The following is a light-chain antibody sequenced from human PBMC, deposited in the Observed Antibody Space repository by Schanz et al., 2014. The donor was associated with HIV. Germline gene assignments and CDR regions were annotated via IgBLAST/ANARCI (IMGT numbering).Light chain of an antibody. CDR1: SSDVGGYNY. CDR3: SSYAATSNVL. CDR2: EVS. V-gene: IGLV2-8*01. J-gene: IGLJ3*02. Sequence: QSALTQPPSASGSPGQSVTISCTGTSSDVGGYNYVSWYQQSPGTAPKLLIYEVSDRPSGIPDRFSGSKSGNTASLTVSGLQADDEADYYCSSYAATSNVLFGGGTKLTVL.